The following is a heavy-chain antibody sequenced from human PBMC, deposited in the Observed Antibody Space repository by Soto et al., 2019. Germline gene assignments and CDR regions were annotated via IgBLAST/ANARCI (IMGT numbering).Heavy chain of an antibody. J-gene: IGHJ6*02. CDR1: GYTFTSYD. D-gene: IGHD5-18*01. CDR3: AKIQRRRYPTHYGMDV. Sequence: ASVKVSCKASGYTFTSYDINWVRQATGQGLEWMGWMNPNSGNTGYAQKFQGRVTMTRNTSISTAYMELSSLRSEDTAVYYCAKIQRRRYPTHYGMDVWGQGTTVTVSS. CDR2: MNPNSGNT. V-gene: IGHV1-8*01.